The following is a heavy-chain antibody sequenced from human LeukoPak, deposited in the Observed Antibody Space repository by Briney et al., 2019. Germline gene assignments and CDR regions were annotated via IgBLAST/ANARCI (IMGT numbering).Heavy chain of an antibody. V-gene: IGHV3-9*01. CDR1: GFTFGDYA. D-gene: IGHD1-26*01. J-gene: IGHJ4*02. Sequence: GGSLRLSCTASGFTFGDYAMHWVRQAPGKGLEWVSGINWNSGGIAYADSVKGRFTISRDNAKNSLYLQMNSLRPEDTALYYCAKVRAPLSGNSYYFDYWGQGTLVTVSS. CDR3: AKVRAPLSGNSYYFDY. CDR2: INWNSGGI.